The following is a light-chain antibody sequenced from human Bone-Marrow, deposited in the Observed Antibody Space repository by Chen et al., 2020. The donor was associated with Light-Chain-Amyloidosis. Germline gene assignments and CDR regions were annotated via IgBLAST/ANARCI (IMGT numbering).Light chain of an antibody. CDR3: QSADSSCTYEVI. Sequence: SYELTQPPSVSVSPGQTARITCSGDDLPTKYAYWYQQKPGQAPVLVIHRDTERPSGISERFSGSSSVTTATVTISGVQAEDEADYHCQSADSSCTYEVIFGGGTKLTVL. CDR2: RDT. CDR1: DLPTKY. J-gene: IGLJ2*01. V-gene: IGLV3-25*03.